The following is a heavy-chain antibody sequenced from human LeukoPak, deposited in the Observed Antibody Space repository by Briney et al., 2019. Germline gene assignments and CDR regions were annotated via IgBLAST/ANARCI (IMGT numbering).Heavy chain of an antibody. J-gene: IGHJ5*02. CDR3: ARASGMTSLNWSDP. Sequence: ASVKVSCKASGYIFINYGISWVRQAPGQGLEWMGWISAYNGNTNYAQKLQGRVTMTTDTSTSTAYMELRSLRSDDTAVFYCARASGMTSLNWSDPWGQGTLVTVSS. D-gene: IGHD1-20*01. V-gene: IGHV1-18*01. CDR2: ISAYNGNT. CDR1: GYIFINYG.